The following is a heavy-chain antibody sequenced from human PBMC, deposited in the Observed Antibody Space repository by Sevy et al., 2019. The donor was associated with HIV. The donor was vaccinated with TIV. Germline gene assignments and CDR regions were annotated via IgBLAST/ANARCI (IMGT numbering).Heavy chain of an antibody. V-gene: IGHV1-2*02. Sequence: GASVKVSCKASGYTFTGYYMHWVRQAPGQGLEWMGWINPNSGGTNDAQKFQGRVTMTRDTSISTAYMELSRLRSDDTAVYYCARIYGGIAVAGVSGYWGQGTLVTVSS. CDR2: INPNSGGT. J-gene: IGHJ4*02. CDR1: GYTFTGYY. D-gene: IGHD6-19*01. CDR3: ARIYGGIAVAGVSGY.